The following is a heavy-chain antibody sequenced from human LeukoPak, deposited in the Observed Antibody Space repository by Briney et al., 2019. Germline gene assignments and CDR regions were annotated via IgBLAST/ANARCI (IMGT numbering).Heavy chain of an antibody. J-gene: IGHJ4*02. D-gene: IGHD3-10*01. CDR2: ISAYNGST. V-gene: IGHV1-18*04. Sequence: ASVTVSFKASGHTFTSYGISWVRQAPGQGLEWMGWISAYNGSTNYAQKLQGRVTMTTDTSTSTAYMELRSLRSDDTAVYYCARDGSGVWFDYWGQGTLVTVSS. CDR3: ARDGSGVWFDY. CDR1: GHTFTSYG.